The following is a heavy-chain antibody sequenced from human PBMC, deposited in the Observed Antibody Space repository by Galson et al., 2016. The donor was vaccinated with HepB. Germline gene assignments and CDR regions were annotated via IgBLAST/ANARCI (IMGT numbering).Heavy chain of an antibody. D-gene: IGHD5/OR15-5a*01. J-gene: IGHJ6*02. V-gene: IGHV6-1*01. CDR2: TYYSSKWYN. CDR1: GDSVPRNNVA. CDR3: ARDGRLKYYGMDV. Sequence: CAISGDSVPRNNVAWYWIRQSPSRGLEWLGRTYYSSKWYNDYALSLKSRISINADTSKNQIFLQLNSVTPDDTAVYYCARDGRLKYYGMDVWGQGTTVTVSS.